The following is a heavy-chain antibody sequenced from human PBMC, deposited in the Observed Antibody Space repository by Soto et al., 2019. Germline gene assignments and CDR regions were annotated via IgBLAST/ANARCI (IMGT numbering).Heavy chain of an antibody. D-gene: IGHD1-26*01. CDR2: ISYDGSNT. CDR1: GFTFSSYG. CDR3: AKEGGLSGSYYISSSYYFDY. J-gene: IGHJ4*02. Sequence: QVQLVESGGGVVQPGMSLRLSCAASGFTFSSYGMHWVRQAPGKGLEWVAIISYDGSNTYYADSVKGRFTISRDNSKNTLYLQMKSLRAEDTSVYYCAKEGGLSGSYYISSSYYFDYWGPGTLVTVSS. V-gene: IGHV3-30*18.